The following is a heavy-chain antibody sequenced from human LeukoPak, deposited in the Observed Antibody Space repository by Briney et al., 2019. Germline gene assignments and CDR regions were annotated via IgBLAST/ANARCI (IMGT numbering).Heavy chain of an antibody. CDR3: ARDSAFSSYSN. J-gene: IGHJ1*01. Sequence: GGSLRLSCTASGFTISNNYMSWVRQAPGKGLEWVSIIYSDRSTYYPESVKGRFTITRDDSKNTLSLQMDSLRVEDTAIYYCARDSAFSSYSNWGQGALVTVSS. D-gene: IGHD2-15*01. CDR2: IYSDRST. V-gene: IGHV3-53*01. CDR1: GFTISNNY.